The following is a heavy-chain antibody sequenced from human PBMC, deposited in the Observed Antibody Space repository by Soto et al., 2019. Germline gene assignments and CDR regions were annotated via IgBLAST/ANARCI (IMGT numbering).Heavy chain of an antibody. D-gene: IGHD2-21*02. Sequence: GGSLRLSCAASGFTVSSKYMSWVRQAPGKGLEWVSGISGGGSSTQYADSVKGRFTISRDNSKNTLFLQMNSLRAEDTALYFCAKDVTQWYFDLWGRGTLVTVSS. CDR3: AKDVTQWYFDL. CDR2: ISGGGSST. V-gene: IGHV3-23*01. CDR1: GFTVSSKY. J-gene: IGHJ2*01.